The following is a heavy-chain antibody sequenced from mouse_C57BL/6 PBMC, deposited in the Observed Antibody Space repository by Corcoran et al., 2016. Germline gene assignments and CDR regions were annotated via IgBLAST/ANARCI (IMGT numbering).Heavy chain of an antibody. CDR1: GYTFTTYG. J-gene: IGHJ3*01. D-gene: IGHD3-2*02. CDR2: INTYSGVP. V-gene: IGHV9-3*01. Sequence: QIQLVQSGPELKKPGETVKISCKASGYTFTTYGMSWVKQAPGKGLKWMGWINTYSGVPTYADDFKGRFAFSLETSASTAYLQINNLKNGETATYFCARRAAQATSYWGKGTLVTVSA. CDR3: ARRAAQATSY.